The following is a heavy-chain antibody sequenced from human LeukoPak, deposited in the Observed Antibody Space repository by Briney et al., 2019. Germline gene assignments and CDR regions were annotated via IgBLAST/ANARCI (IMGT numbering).Heavy chain of an antibody. CDR3: ARDWRGHSSGWYYGMDV. CDR2: IYTSGST. V-gene: IGHV4-4*07. CDR1: GGSISSYY. D-gene: IGHD6-19*01. Sequence: SETLSLTCTVSGGSISSYYWSWIRQPAGKGLEWIGRIYTSGSTNYNPSLKSRVTMSVDTSKNQFSLKLSSVTAAGTAVYYCARDWRGHSSGWYYGMDVWGQGTTVTVSS. J-gene: IGHJ6*02.